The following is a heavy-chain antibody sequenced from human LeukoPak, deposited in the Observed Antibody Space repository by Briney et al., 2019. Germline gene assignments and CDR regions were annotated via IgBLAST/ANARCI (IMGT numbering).Heavy chain of an antibody. D-gene: IGHD3-3*01. CDR2: ITSSGSTI. CDR1: GFIVSDSY. CDR3: ARARGIGFHIYFDY. V-gene: IGHV3-11*04. J-gene: IGHJ4*02. Sequence: PGGSLRLSCAASGFIVSDSYMSWIRQVPGKGLEWVSYITSSGSTIYYADSVKGRFTISRDNAKNSLYLQMNSLRVEDTAVYYCARARGIGFHIYFDYWGQGTLVTVSS.